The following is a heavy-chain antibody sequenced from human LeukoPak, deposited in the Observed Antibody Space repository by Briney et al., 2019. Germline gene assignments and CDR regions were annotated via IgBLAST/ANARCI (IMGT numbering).Heavy chain of an antibody. J-gene: IGHJ4*02. CDR3: ATQNIVVVPAARFDY. CDR2: FDPEDGET. Sequence: ASVKVSCKVSGYTRTELSMHWVRQAPGKGLEWMGGFDPEDGETIYAQKFQGRVTMTEDTSTDTAYMELSSLRSEDTAVYYCATQNIVVVPAARFDYWGQGTLVTVSS. D-gene: IGHD2-2*01. CDR1: GYTRTELS. V-gene: IGHV1-24*01.